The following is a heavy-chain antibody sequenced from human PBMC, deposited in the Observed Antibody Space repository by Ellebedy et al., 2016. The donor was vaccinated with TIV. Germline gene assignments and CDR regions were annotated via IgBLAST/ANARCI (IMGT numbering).Heavy chain of an antibody. D-gene: IGHD2-2*01. V-gene: IGHV4-61*01. CDR3: ARLPSHYYYYGMDV. J-gene: IGHJ6*02. CDR2: IYYSGST. Sequence: SETLSLTXTVSGGSVSSGSYYWSWIRQPPGKGLEWIGYIYYSGSTNYNPSLKSRVTISVDTSKNQFSLKLSSVTAADTAVYYCARLPSHYYYYGMDVWGQGTTVTVSS. CDR1: GGSVSSGSYY.